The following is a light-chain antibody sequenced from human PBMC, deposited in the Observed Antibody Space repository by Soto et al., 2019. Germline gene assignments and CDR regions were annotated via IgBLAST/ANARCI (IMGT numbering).Light chain of an antibody. CDR1: ESIDTG. CDR2: AAS. J-gene: IGKJ5*01. CDR3: QQFKNYPIT. V-gene: IGKV1-5*01. Sequence: DIPMTQSPSTLSASVGDTVTITCRASESIDTGLAGHQQKPGKAPELLIYAASTLQSGVPSRFSGSGTGTDFTLTISSLHPEDFAVYFCQQFKNYPITFGQGTRLEIK.